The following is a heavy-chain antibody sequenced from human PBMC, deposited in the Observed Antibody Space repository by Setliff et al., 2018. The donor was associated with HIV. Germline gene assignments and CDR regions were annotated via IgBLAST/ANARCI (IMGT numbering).Heavy chain of an antibody. V-gene: IGHV4-39*01. CDR2: IYYSGST. Sequence: SETLSLTCTVSAGSIRSSTYYWAWIRQPPGKGLEWIGTIYYSGSTYYKPSLKSRVTISVDTSKNQFSLKLSSVTAADTAVYYCARHRVAATRYYYYYMDVWGKGTTVTVSS. CDR1: AGSIRSSTYY. CDR3: ARHRVAATRYYYYYMDV. D-gene: IGHD2-15*01. J-gene: IGHJ6*03.